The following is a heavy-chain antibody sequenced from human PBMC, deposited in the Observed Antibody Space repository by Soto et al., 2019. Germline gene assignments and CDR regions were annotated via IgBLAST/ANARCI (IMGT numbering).Heavy chain of an antibody. CDR1: GGSISSSSYY. CDR3: ARRLPLYSNWFDP. Sequence: QLQLQESGPGLVKPSETLSLTCTVSGGSISSSSYYWGWIRQPPGKGLEWIGSIYYSGSTYYNPSLKSRVTISVDTSKNQFSLKLSSVTAADTAVYYCARRLPLYSNWFDPWGQGTLVTVSS. CDR2: IYYSGST. D-gene: IGHD3-16*01. J-gene: IGHJ5*02. V-gene: IGHV4-39*01.